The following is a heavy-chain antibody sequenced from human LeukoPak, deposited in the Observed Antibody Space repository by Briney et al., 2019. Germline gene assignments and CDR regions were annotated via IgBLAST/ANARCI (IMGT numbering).Heavy chain of an antibody. J-gene: IGHJ4*02. Sequence: QPSETLSLTCTVSGVSVSSISYYWPWVRQSPGKGLEWIGHMSQNGSNNYFPSLETQLTISLDTSKNQFSLKLSSVTAADTAVYSCSKVTNGWPYFFDSWGQGVQVTVSS. CDR2: MSQNGSN. V-gene: IGHV4-61*01. CDR3: SKVTNGWPYFFDS. D-gene: IGHD6-19*01. CDR1: GVSVSSISYY.